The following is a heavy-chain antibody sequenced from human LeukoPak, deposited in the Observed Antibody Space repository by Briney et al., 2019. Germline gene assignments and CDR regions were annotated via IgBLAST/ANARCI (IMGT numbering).Heavy chain of an antibody. CDR3: ARGKWFGEFSSQYYFDY. CDR2: IKQDGSEK. Sequence: PGGSLRLSCAASGFSFNTYWMTWVRQAPGKGLEWVANIKQDGSEKYYVDSVKGRFTISRDNAKNSLYLQMNSLRAEDTAVYYCARGKWFGEFSSQYYFDYWGQGTLVTVSS. V-gene: IGHV3-7*01. D-gene: IGHD3-10*01. CDR1: GFSFNTYW. J-gene: IGHJ4*02.